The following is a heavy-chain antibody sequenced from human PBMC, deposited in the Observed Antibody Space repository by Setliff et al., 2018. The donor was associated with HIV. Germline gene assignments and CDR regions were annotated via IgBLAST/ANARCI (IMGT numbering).Heavy chain of an antibody. D-gene: IGHD3-16*01. V-gene: IGHV1-18*01. Sequence: ASVKVSCKASGYIFSTYGISWVRQAPGQGLEWMGWISASNGNTHYAQKVQGRVTLTTDTSTTTAFMELRSLRSDDTAVYFCARDLRSWSSYQNGMNVWGQGTTVTVSS. CDR1: GYIFSTYG. CDR2: ISASNGNT. J-gene: IGHJ6*02. CDR3: ARDLRSWSSYQNGMNV.